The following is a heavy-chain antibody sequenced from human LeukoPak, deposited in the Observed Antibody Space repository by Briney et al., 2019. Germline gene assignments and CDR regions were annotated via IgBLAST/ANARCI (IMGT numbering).Heavy chain of an antibody. V-gene: IGHV1-18*01. CDR2: ISAYNGNT. Sequence: ASVKVSCKASGYTFTSYGISWVRQAPGQGLEWMGWISAYNGNTNYAQKLQGRVTMTTDTSTSTAYMELRSLRSDDTAVYYCARARGYGLFSGHSPWFDPWGQGTLVTVSS. CDR3: ARARGYGLFSGHSPWFDP. D-gene: IGHD5-18*01. J-gene: IGHJ5*02. CDR1: GYTFTSYG.